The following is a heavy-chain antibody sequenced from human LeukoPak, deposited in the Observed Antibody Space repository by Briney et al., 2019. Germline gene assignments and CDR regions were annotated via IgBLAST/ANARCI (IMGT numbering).Heavy chain of an antibody. CDR2: IGTAGDT. J-gene: IGHJ6*02. V-gene: IGHV3-13*01. CDR3: ARVPGIAAAGIGYYYYGMDV. Sequence: GGTLRLSCAASGFTFSSYDMHWVRQATGKGLEWVSAIGTAGDTYYPGSVKGRFTISRENAKNPLYLQMNSLRAGDTAVYYCARVPGIAAAGIGYYYYGMDVWGQGTTVTVSS. CDR1: GFTFSSYD. D-gene: IGHD6-13*01.